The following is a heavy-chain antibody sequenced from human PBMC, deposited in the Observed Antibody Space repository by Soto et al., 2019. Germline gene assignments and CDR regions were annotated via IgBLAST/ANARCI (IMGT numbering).Heavy chain of an antibody. V-gene: IGHV4-31*03. CDR3: ARGYPEGDFGVVKSTHDGANKNAFDI. J-gene: IGHJ3*02. D-gene: IGHD3-3*01. Sequence: SETLSLTCTVSGGSISSGGYYWSWIRQHPGKGLEWIGYIYYSGSTYYNPSLKSRVTISVDTSKNQFSLKLSSVTAADTAVYYCARGYPEGDFGVVKSTHDGANKNAFDIWGQGTMVTVSS. CDR1: GGSISSGGYY. CDR2: IYYSGST.